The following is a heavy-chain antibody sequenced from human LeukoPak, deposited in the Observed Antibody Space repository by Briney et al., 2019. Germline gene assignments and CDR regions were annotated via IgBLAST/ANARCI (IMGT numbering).Heavy chain of an antibody. Sequence: PPETLSLTCTVSGGSISSYYWSWIRQPPGKGLEWIGYIYYSGSTNYNPSLKSRVTISVDTSKNQFSLKLSSVTAADTAVYYCARDYGGNFVFDYWGQGTLVTVSS. J-gene: IGHJ4*02. CDR2: IYYSGST. CDR1: GGSISSYY. CDR3: ARDYGGNFVFDY. D-gene: IGHD4-23*01. V-gene: IGHV4-59*01.